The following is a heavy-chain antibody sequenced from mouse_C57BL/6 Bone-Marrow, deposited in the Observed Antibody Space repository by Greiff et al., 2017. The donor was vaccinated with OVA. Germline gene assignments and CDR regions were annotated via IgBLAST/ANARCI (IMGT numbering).Heavy chain of an antibody. D-gene: IGHD1-2*01. V-gene: IGHV1-64*01. CDR2: IHPNSGST. CDR3: ASLRPAWFAY. Sequence: QVQLQQPGAELVKPGASVKLSCKASGYTFTSYWMPWVKQRPGQGLEWIGMIHPNSGSTNYNEKFKSKATLTVDKSSSTAYMQLSSLTSEDSAVYYCASLRPAWFAYWGQGTLVTVSA. J-gene: IGHJ3*01. CDR1: GYTFTSYW.